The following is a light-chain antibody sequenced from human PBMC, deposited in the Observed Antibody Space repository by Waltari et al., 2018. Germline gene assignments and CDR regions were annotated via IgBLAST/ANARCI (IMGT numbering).Light chain of an antibody. CDR2: YDD. CDR3: AAWDDSLNGQV. J-gene: IGLJ1*01. V-gene: IGLV1-36*01. Sequence: QSVLTQPPSVSGAPRERVTISCSGSSSNIGNNVVNWYQQLPGKAPKLLIYYDDLVPSGVSDRFSGSKSCTSASLAITGLQSDDEADYYCAAWDDSLNGQVFGTGTKVTVL. CDR1: SSNIGNNV.